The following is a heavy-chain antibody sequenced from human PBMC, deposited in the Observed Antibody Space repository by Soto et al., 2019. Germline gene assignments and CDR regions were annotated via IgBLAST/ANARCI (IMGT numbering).Heavy chain of an antibody. CDR3: ARDSGAPDFWSGYGYYYYYGMDV. Sequence: SETLSLTCTVSGGSISSYYWSWIRQPAGKGLEWIGRIYTSGSTNYNPSLKSRVTMSVDTSKNQFSLKLSSVTAADTAVYYCARDSGAPDFWSGYGYYYYYGMDVWGQGTTVTVSS. V-gene: IGHV4-4*07. CDR1: GGSISSYY. CDR2: IYTSGST. J-gene: IGHJ6*02. D-gene: IGHD3-3*01.